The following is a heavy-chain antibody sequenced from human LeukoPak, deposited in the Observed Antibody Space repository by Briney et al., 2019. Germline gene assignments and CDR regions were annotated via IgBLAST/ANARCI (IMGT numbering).Heavy chain of an antibody. V-gene: IGHV3-53*01. CDR2: IYSGGST. J-gene: IGHJ4*02. D-gene: IGHD1-26*01. CDR3: AKDEVEWELRSAYFDY. CDR1: GFTVSSNY. Sequence: GGSLRLSCAASGFTVSSNYMSWVRQAPGKGLEWVSVIYSGGSTYYADSVKGRFTISRDNSKNTLYLQMNSLRAEDTAVYYCAKDEVEWELRSAYFDYWGQGTLVTVSS.